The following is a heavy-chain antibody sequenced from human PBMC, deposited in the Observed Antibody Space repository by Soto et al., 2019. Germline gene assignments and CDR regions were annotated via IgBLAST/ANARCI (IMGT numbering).Heavy chain of an antibody. V-gene: IGHV3-23*01. J-gene: IGHJ5*02. CDR2: ISGSSLKV. CDR3: AKGNRLTAYDFSPYDL. CDR1: GFTFSSYA. Sequence: PGGSLRLSCVGSGFTFSSYAMSWVRQAPGKGPEWVAGISGSSLKVSYRDSVKGRFTISRDNAENTVHLMMSSLRPDDSAVYYCAKGNRLTAYDFSPYDLWGQGTRVTVSS. D-gene: IGHD3-3*01.